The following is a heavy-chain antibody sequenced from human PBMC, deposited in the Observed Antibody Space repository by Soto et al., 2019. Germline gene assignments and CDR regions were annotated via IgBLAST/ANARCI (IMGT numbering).Heavy chain of an antibody. J-gene: IGHJ4*02. V-gene: IGHV3-21*01. CDR1: GFTFSSYS. Sequence: GGSLRLSCAASGFTFSSYSMNWVRQAPGKGLEWVSSISSSSSYIYYADSVKGRFTISRDNAKNSLYLQMNSLRAEDTAVYYCARDLGYSYGYGVDYWGQGTLVTVSS. CDR3: ARDLGYSYGYGVDY. D-gene: IGHD5-18*01. CDR2: ISSSSSYI.